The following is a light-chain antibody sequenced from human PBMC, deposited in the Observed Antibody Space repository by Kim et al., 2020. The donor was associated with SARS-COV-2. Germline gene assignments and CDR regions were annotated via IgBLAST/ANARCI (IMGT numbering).Light chain of an antibody. CDR1: QSVSK. CDR3: QQYNNWPLT. CDR2: AAS. V-gene: IGKV3-15*01. Sequence: LSVSPGERAPLPCRASQSVSKLAWYQQKPGQPPRLLIYAASTGATGTPARFSGSGSGTEFTLTISSLQSEDFAIYYCQQYNNWPLTFGGGTKLEIK. J-gene: IGKJ4*01.